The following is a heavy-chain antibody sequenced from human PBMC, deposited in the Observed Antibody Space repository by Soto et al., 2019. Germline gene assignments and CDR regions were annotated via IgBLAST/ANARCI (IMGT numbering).Heavy chain of an antibody. CDR2: VYYSGST. J-gene: IGHJ3*02. CDR1: GGSITTTSFY. D-gene: IGHD3-3*01. Sequence: QLQLQESGPGLVKPSETLSLTCTVSGGSITTTSFYWGWIRQPPGKGLEWVGSVYYSGSTYYNPSLKSRVTISVDTSKNHFSVRLSSVTAADTAMYYCARCTFDITIFGVVLNAFDIWGQGTMVTVSS. V-gene: IGHV4-39*02. CDR3: ARCTFDITIFGVVLNAFDI.